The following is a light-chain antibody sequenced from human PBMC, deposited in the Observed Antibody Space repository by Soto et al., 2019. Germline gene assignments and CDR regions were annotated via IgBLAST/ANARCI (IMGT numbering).Light chain of an antibody. CDR1: QTSATY. CDR3: QQYDSWPRT. Sequence: DIQMTQYPSSRSASVGDRVTITCRASQTSATYINWYQQKSGSAPRLLIYEASGLQSGVPSRFSGSGSGTHFVLTISNFQPEDFAVYHCQQYDSWPRTFGQGTKVDI. V-gene: IGKV1-39*01. J-gene: IGKJ1*01. CDR2: EAS.